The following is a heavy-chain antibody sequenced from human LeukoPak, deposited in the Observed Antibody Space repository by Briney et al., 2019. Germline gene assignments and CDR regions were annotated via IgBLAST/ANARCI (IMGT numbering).Heavy chain of an antibody. J-gene: IGHJ6*03. CDR3: ARLSAYYYGSYFYYYMDV. CDR1: GFTFSSYA. CDR2: ISGSDGRT. Sequence: GGSLRLSCAASGFTFSSYAMSWVRQAPGKGLEWVSAISGSDGRTYYADSVKGRFTISRDNAKNSVYLHMNSLRAEDTALYYCARLSAYYYGSYFYYYMDVWGKGTTVTVSS. D-gene: IGHD3-10*01. V-gene: IGHV3-23*01.